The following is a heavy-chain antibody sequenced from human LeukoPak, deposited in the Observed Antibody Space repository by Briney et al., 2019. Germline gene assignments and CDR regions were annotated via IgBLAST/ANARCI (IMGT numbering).Heavy chain of an antibody. V-gene: IGHV5-51*01. J-gene: IGHJ3*02. D-gene: IGHD1-26*01. Sequence: GASLQISCKGSGYSFTSYWIGWVRPMPGKGLEWMGIIYPGDSDTRYSPSFQGQVTISADKSISTAYLQWSSLKASDTAMYYCARHAVGATPGIAFDIWGQGTMVTVSS. CDR1: GYSFTSYW. CDR2: IYPGDSDT. CDR3: ARHAVGATPGIAFDI.